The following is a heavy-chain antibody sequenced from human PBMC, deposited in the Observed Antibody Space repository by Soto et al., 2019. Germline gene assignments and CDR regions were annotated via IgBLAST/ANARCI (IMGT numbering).Heavy chain of an antibody. D-gene: IGHD4-17*01. CDR2: IYYSGST. J-gene: IGHJ4*02. CDR1: GGSISSSSYY. V-gene: IGHV4-39*01. CDR3: ARHRDPLRVTTFLY. Sequence: SETLSLTCTVSGGSISSSSYYWGWIRQPPGKGLEWIGSIYYSGSTYYNPSLKSRVTISVDTSKNQFSLKLSSVTAADTAVYYCARHRDPLRVTTFLYWGQGTLVTVSS.